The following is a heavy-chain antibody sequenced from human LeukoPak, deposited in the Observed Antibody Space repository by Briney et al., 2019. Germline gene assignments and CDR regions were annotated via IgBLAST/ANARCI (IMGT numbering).Heavy chain of an antibody. J-gene: IGHJ4*02. CDR1: GGSISGYY. Sequence: SETLSLTCTVSGGSISGYYWSWIRQPPGKGLEWIGYIYYSGSTNYNPSLKSRVTISVDTSKNQFSLKLSSVTAADTAVYYCARALYSSWSSNSFDYWGQGTLVTVSS. CDR2: IYYSGST. CDR3: ARALYSSWSSNSFDY. D-gene: IGHD6-6*01. V-gene: IGHV4-59*01.